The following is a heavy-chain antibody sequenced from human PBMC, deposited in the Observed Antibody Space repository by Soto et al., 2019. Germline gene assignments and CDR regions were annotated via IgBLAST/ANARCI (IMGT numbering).Heavy chain of an antibody. CDR1: GFTVSGNY. Sequence: EVQLVESGGDLVQPGGSLRLSCVASGFTVSGNYMIRVRQAPGKGLEWVSLSYSGGSAYYADSVKGRFTVSRDNSKNTLYHQINRLRAEDTAVYYCASRSVPTMSWFFDLWGRGSLVTVSS. D-gene: IGHD5-12*01. V-gene: IGHV3-66*01. J-gene: IGHJ2*01. CDR2: SYSGGSA. CDR3: ASRSVPTMSWFFDL.